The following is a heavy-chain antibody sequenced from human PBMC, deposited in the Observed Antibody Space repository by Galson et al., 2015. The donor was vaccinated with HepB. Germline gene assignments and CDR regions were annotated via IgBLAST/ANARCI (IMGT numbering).Heavy chain of an antibody. CDR1: GFTFSSYW. D-gene: IGHD3-3*01. V-gene: IGHV3-7*01. CDR2: IKQDGSEK. J-gene: IGHJ3*02. Sequence: SLRLSCAASGFTFSSYWMSWVRQAPGKGLEWVANIKQDGSEKYYVDSVKGRFTISRDNAKNSLYLQMNSLRAEDTAVYYCAREYDFWSGYYAFDIWGQGTMVTVSS. CDR3: AREYDFWSGYYAFDI.